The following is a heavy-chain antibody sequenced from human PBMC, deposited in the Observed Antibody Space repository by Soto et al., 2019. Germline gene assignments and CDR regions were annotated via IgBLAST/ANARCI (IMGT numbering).Heavy chain of an antibody. CDR3: ASFGEFASPYYFGY. Sequence: PSDTLSLTCTVPGGSISIGDYYWRWIRQPPGKGLEWIGYIYYSGSTYYNPSLKSRVTISVDTSKSQFSLKLSSVTAADTAVYYCASFGEFASPYYFGYWGQGTLVTVSS. V-gene: IGHV4-30-4*02. CDR2: IYYSGST. CDR1: GGSISIGDYY. J-gene: IGHJ4*02. D-gene: IGHD3-10*01.